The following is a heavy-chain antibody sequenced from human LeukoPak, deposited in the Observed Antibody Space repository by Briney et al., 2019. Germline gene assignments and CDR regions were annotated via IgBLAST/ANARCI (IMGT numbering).Heavy chain of an antibody. CDR2: INHSGST. D-gene: IGHD3-10*01. CDR3: ARGKEFRGRSLDTYYYGSGSYSPYYYYYMDV. Sequence: SETLSLTCAVYGGSFSGYYWSWIRQPPGKGLEWIGEINHSGSTNYNPSLKSRVTISVDTSKNQFSLKLSSVTAGDTAVYYCARGKEFRGRSLDTYYYGSGSYSPYYYYYMDVWGKGTTVTVSS. V-gene: IGHV4-34*01. CDR1: GGSFSGYY. J-gene: IGHJ6*03.